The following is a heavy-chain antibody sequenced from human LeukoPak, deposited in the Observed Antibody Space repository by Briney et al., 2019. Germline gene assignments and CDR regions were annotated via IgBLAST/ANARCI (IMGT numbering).Heavy chain of an antibody. CDR1: GGSFSGYY. CDR2: INHSGST. D-gene: IGHD5-12*01. Sequence: PSGTLSLTCAVYGGSFSGYYWSWIRQPPGKGLEWIGEINHSGSTNYNPSLKSRVTISVDTSKNQFSLKLSSVTAADTAVYYCARVGNSGYEIRYWGQGTLVTVSS. J-gene: IGHJ4*02. V-gene: IGHV4-34*01. CDR3: ARVGNSGYEIRY.